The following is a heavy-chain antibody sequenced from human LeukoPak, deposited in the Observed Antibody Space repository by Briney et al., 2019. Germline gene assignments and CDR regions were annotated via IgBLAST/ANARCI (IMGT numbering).Heavy chain of an antibody. D-gene: IGHD6-6*01. Sequence: GGSLRLSCAASGFTFSSYAMHWVRQAPGKGLEWVAVISYDGSNKYYADSVKGRFTISRDNSKNTLYLQMNSLRAEDTAMYYCAKSDDIAARPYYFEYWGQGTLVTVSS. CDR3: AKSDDIAARPYYFEY. V-gene: IGHV3-30-3*02. CDR2: ISYDGSNK. J-gene: IGHJ4*02. CDR1: GFTFSSYA.